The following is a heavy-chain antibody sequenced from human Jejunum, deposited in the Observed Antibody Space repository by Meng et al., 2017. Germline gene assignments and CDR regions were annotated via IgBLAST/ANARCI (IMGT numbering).Heavy chain of an antibody. CDR1: GVSTTAPFY. V-gene: IGHV4-4*02. Sequence: VQLKESGPGLVKPSGTLSLTCTVSGVSTTAPFYWTWIRQAPGKGLEWIGEVWPSGATYYNPSLSSRITISIDTSNNQFSLEVAFLTAADTAVYYCARAIRERYFDSWGQGTLVTVSS. D-gene: IGHD1-14*01. CDR2: VWPSGAT. CDR3: ARAIRERYFDS. J-gene: IGHJ4*02.